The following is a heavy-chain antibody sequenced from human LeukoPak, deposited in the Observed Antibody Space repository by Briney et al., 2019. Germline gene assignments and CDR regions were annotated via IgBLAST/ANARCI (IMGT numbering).Heavy chain of an antibody. V-gene: IGHV4-59*08. J-gene: IGHJ3*02. CDR1: GGPISSYY. Sequence: SETLSLTCTVSGGPISSYYCSWIRQPPGKGLEWIGYIYYSGSTNYNPSLKSRVTISVDTSKNQFSLKLSSVTAADTAAYYCATYGRGATSWVGGPFDIWGQGTMVTVSS. CDR2: IYYSGST. D-gene: IGHD3-16*01. CDR3: ATYGRGATSWVGGPFDI.